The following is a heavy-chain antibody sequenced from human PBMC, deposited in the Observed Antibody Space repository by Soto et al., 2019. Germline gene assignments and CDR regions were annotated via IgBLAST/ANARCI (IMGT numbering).Heavy chain of an antibody. J-gene: IGHJ6*03. CDR3: ARGAEWFPYYYYYMDV. D-gene: IGHD3-3*01. CDR1: GGSISSYY. CDR2: IYYSGST. V-gene: IGHV4-59*01. Sequence: PSETLSLTCTVSGGSISSYYWSWIRQPPGKGLEWIGYIYYSGSTNYNPSLKSRVTISVDTSKNQFSLKLSSVTAADTAVYYCARGAEWFPYYYYYMDVWGKGTTVTVSS.